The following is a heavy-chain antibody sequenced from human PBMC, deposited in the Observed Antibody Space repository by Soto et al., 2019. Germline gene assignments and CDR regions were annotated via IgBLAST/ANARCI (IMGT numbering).Heavy chain of an antibody. CDR3: AKCTLSTRDSSGYYYFDY. CDR1: GFTFSSYA. J-gene: IGHJ4*02. D-gene: IGHD3-22*01. Sequence: GGSLRLSCAASGFTFSSYAVSWVRKAPGKGLEWVSAISGSGGSTYYADSVKGRFTISRDNSKNTLYLQMNSLRAEDTAVYYCAKCTLSTRDSSGYYYFDYWGQGTLVTVSS. V-gene: IGHV3-23*01. CDR2: ISGSGGST.